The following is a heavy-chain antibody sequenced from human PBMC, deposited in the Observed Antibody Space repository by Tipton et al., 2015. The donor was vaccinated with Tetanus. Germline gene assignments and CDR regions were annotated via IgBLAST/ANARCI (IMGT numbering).Heavy chain of an antibody. Sequence: QLVQSGAEVKKPGASVKVSCKASGYTFTHYGVNWVRQAPGQGLEWMGWISPFNENVNYAEKFQGRLKMTTDRSTATVYMDLRSLGADDAAGYYCARGRGVGPHEYFEHWGQGTLVTVSS. J-gene: IGHJ5*02. V-gene: IGHV1-18*01. CDR1: GYTFTHYG. CDR3: ARGRGVGPHEYFEH. D-gene: IGHD3-10*01. CDR2: ISPFNENV.